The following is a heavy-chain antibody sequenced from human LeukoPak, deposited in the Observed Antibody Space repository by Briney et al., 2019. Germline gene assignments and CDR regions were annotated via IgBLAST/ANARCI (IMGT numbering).Heavy chain of an antibody. CDR2: IKPNSGGT. D-gene: IGHD2-8*02. J-gene: IGHJ4*02. CDR3: ARSASTGSFDY. V-gene: IGHV1-2*02. Sequence: ASVKVSFGASGYTFSGYYLHWVRQAPGQGLEWMGWIKPNSGGTNYAQRFQDRVTMTWDTSISTAYLDLTGLRSADTAVYYCARSASTGSFDYWGQGTLITVSS. CDR1: GYTFSGYY.